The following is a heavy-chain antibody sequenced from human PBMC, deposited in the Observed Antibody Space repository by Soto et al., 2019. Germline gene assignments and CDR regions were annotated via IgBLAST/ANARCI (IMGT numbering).Heavy chain of an antibody. D-gene: IGHD3-10*01. V-gene: IGHV1-3*01. CDR3: AGVYHYYGSWSYDY. Sequence: QVQLVQSGAEVKKPGASVKVSCKASGYTFTSYAMHWVRQAPGQRLEWMGWINAGNGNTKYSQKFHGRVTITRDTSASTAYMELSSLRSEDTAVYYCAGVYHYYGSWSYDYWGQGTLVTVSS. CDR2: INAGNGNT. J-gene: IGHJ4*02. CDR1: GYTFTSYA.